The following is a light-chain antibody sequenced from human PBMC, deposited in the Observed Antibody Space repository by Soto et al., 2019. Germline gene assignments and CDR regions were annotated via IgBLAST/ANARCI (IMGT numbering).Light chain of an antibody. V-gene: IGKV1-5*01. CDR1: QSISTW. J-gene: IGKJ1*01. CDR2: DAS. CDR3: QQYYDFRT. Sequence: DIQMTQSPSTLSATVGDRVAITCRATQSISTWLAWYQQKPGKAPKLLIYDASSLEVGVPSRFSGSGSRTEFTLTHSSLQPDDYGTYYCQQYYDFRTFGQGTKV.